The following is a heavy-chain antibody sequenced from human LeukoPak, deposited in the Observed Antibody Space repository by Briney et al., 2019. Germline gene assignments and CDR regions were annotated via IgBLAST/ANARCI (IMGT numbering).Heavy chain of an antibody. V-gene: IGHV3-23*01. D-gene: IGHD3-10*01. Sequence: PVGALRLSCAASGFTFIIYSGSSGRQAPGEGRGWGSPINGSGGSTYYADSVKGRFTISRDNSKTALYLQMSSLRADATAVYYCAKVGSEAFDIWGQGTMVTVSS. J-gene: IGHJ3*02. CDR1: GFTFIIYS. CDR2: INGSGGST. CDR3: AKVGSEAFDI.